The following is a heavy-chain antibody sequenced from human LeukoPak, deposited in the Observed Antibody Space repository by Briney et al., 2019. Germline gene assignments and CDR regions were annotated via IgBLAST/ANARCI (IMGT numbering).Heavy chain of an antibody. CDR2: INDRGLT. CDR1: DLPFSGYF. CDR3: AGDPTTLYNVAYYFDT. V-gene: IGHV4-34*01. J-gene: IGHJ4*02. D-gene: IGHD5/OR15-5a*01. Sequence: SETLSLTCGVYDLPFSGYFWSWVRQSPERGLEWIGEINDRGLTNYNPSLKSRVTLSVDPSKKQFSLTLTSVTAADTAMYLCAGDPTTLYNVAYYFDTWGQGTLVTVSS.